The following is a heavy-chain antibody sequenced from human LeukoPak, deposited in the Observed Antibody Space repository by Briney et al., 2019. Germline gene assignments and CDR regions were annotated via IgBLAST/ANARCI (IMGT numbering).Heavy chain of an antibody. CDR2: VSYSGST. CDR3: ATLTESPTYLYGSASYNWFDP. Sequence: PSETLSLTCTVSGGSISSRGYCWGWIRQPPGKGLEWLGTVSYSGSTYYNPSLKSRVSIFVDTSKYQFSLKLNSVTAADNDVSACATLTESPTYLYGSASYNWFDPWGQGTLVTVSA. CDR1: GGSISSRGYC. D-gene: IGHD3-10*01. J-gene: IGHJ5*02. V-gene: IGHV4-39*01.